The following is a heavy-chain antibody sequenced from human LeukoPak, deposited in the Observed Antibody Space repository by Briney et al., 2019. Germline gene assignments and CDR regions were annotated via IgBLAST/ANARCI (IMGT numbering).Heavy chain of an antibody. CDR2: VNPKSGAT. CDR3: ARDKGSNSGFGD. D-gene: IGHD2/OR15-2a*01. CDR1: GYIFTDYY. V-gene: IGHV1-2*02. Sequence: ASVKVSCKASGYIFTDYYIHWVRQAPGQGLEWMAWVNPKSGATKYVQKFQGRVTMTRDTSITTMYMELRGLTSDDTAIYYCARDKGSNSGFGDWGQGTLVTVSS. J-gene: IGHJ4*02.